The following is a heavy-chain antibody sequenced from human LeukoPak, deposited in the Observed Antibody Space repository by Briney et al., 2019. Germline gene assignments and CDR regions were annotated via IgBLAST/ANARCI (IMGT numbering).Heavy chain of an antibody. CDR1: GGSISSYY. J-gene: IGHJ6*02. CDR3: AREAISRYYYGMDV. CDR2: VYYTGST. Sequence: SETLSLTCTVSGGSISSYYWSWIRQPPGKGLGWIGYVYYTGSTNYNPSLKSRVTISLDTSKNQFSLKLDSVTAADTAVYYCAREAISRYYYGMDVWGQGTAVTVFS. V-gene: IGHV4-59*01. D-gene: IGHD2-21*01.